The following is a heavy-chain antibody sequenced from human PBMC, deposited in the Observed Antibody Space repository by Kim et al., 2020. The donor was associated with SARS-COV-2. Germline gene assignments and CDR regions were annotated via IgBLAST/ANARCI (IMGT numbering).Heavy chain of an antibody. CDR3: AREGPRGRILTGYFYYYGMDV. Sequence: GGSLRLSCAASGFTFSSYGMHWVRQAPGKGLEWVAVISYDGSNKYYADSVKGRFTISRDNSKNTLYLQMNSLRAEDTAVYYCAREGPRGRILTGYFYYYGMDVWGQGTTVTVSS. J-gene: IGHJ6*02. D-gene: IGHD3-9*01. CDR2: ISYDGSNK. CDR1: GFTFSSYG. V-gene: IGHV3-33*05.